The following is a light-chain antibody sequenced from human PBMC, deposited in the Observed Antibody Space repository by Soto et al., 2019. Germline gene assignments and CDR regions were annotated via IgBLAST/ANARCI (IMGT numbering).Light chain of an antibody. V-gene: IGKV3-20*01. Sequence: EIVLTQSPGTLSLSPGERATLSCRASQSVSSSYLAWYQQKPGQAPRLLIYGASSRATGIPDRFSGSGSGTDFTFTISRLEPEDFAVYYCQQYGSSHLTFGGGTKVDIK. CDR3: QQYGSSHLT. CDR1: QSVSSSY. CDR2: GAS. J-gene: IGKJ4*01.